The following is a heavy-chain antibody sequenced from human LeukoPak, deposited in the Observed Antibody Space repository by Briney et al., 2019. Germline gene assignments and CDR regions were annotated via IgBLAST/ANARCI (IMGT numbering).Heavy chain of an antibody. D-gene: IGHD3-10*01. V-gene: IGHV4-31*03. CDR3: ARDVTITMVRGVGVVDY. Sequence: PSETLSLTCTVSGGSISSGGYYWSWIRQHPGKGLEWIGYIYYSGSTYYNPSLKSRVTISVDTSKNQFSLKLSSVTAADTAVYYCARDVTITMVRGVGVVDYWGQGTLVTVSS. CDR2: IYYSGST. CDR1: GGSISSGGYY. J-gene: IGHJ4*02.